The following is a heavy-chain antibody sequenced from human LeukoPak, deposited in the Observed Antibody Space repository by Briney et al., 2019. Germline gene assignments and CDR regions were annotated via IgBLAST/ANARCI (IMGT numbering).Heavy chain of an antibody. J-gene: IGHJ5*02. CDR1: GFTFSSYS. Sequence: PGGSLRLSCAASGFTFSSYSMNWVRQAPGKGLEWVSSISSSSSYIYYADSVKGRFTISRDNAKNSLYLQMNSLRAEDTAVYYCASAGLSGSYLNWFDPWGQGTLVTVSS. CDR2: ISSSSSYI. D-gene: IGHD1-26*01. CDR3: ASAGLSGSYLNWFDP. V-gene: IGHV3-21*01.